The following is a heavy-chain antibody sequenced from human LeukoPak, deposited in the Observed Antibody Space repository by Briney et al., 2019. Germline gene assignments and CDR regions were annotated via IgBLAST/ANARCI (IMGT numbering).Heavy chain of an antibody. D-gene: IGHD6-19*01. CDR1: GYTFSTYG. V-gene: IGHV1-18*01. J-gene: IGHJ6*02. CDR2: ISAYNGDT. CDR3: AGPQGATRQWPVGSYKYGMDV. Sequence: ASVKVSCKASGYTFSTYGVSWVRQAPGQGLEWLGWISAYNGDTNYAQKLQGRVTMTTDTSTSTAYLELRSLRSDDTAVYYCAGPQGATRQWPVGSYKYGMDVWGQGTTVTVS.